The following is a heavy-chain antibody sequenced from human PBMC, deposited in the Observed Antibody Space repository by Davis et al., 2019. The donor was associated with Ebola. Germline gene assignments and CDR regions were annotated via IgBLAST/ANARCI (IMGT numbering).Heavy chain of an antibody. V-gene: IGHV1-69*13. J-gene: IGHJ6*04. D-gene: IGHD6-19*01. CDR1: GGTFSSYA. Sequence: SVKVSCKASGGTFSSYAISWVRQAPGQGLEWMGGIIPIFGTANYAQKFQGRVTITADESMSTAYMELSSLRSEDTAVYYCARDAGGWKWDYYGMDVWGKGTTVTVSS. CDR2: IIPIFGTA. CDR3: ARDAGGWKWDYYGMDV.